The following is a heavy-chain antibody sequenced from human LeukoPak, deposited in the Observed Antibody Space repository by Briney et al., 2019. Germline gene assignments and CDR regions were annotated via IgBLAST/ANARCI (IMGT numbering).Heavy chain of an antibody. Sequence: GGSLRLSGAASGFTFSSYAMSWVRQAPGKGLVWVSRNIDGSSTNYADSVKGRFTISRDNAKNTLYLQMDGLRADDTAVYYCARGASARQDFWGQGTLVTVSS. J-gene: IGHJ4*02. CDR1: GFTFSSYA. CDR2: NIDGSST. CDR3: ARGASARQDF. V-gene: IGHV3-74*01. D-gene: IGHD2-2*01.